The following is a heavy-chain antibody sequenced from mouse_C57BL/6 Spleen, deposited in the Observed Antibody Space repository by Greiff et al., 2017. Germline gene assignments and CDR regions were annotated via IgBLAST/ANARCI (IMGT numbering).Heavy chain of an antibody. CDR1: GYSITSGYD. CDR3: AREGTPFAMDY. J-gene: IGHJ4*01. V-gene: IGHV3-1*01. CDR2: ISYSGST. Sequence: EVKLEESGPGMVKPSQSLSLTCTVTGYSITSGYDWHWIRHFPGNKLEWMGYISYSGSTNYNPSLKSRISITHDTSKNHFFLKLNSVTTEDTATYYCAREGTPFAMDYWGQGTSVTVSS.